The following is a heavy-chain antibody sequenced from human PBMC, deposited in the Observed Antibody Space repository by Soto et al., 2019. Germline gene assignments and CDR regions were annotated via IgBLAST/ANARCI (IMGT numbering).Heavy chain of an antibody. CDR1: GFSLSTSGVG. CDR3: AHRPIYGSGSHFDY. CDR2: IYWDDDK. J-gene: IGHJ4*02. V-gene: IGHV2-5*02. D-gene: IGHD3-10*01. Sequence: QITLKESGPTLVKPTQTLTLTCTFSGFSLSTSGVGVGWIRQPPGKALEWLALIYWDDDKRYSPSLKSRLTITEDTSKNQVVLTMTNMDPVDTATYCCAHRPIYGSGSHFDYWGQGTLVTVSS.